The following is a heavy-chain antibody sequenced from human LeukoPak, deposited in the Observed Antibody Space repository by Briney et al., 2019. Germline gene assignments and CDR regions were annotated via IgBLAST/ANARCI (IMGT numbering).Heavy chain of an antibody. D-gene: IGHD3-22*01. Sequence: GASVKVSCQASGYTFTGHYIHWGRQAPGQRAEGMGWIHPNSGCTNYAQKFQGWVTMTRDTSISTAYMELSRLRSDDTAVYYCAKYASRWTGYYYDRGGYFDYWGQGTLVTVSS. CDR3: AKYASRWTGYYYDRGGYFDY. CDR2: IHPNSGCT. CDR1: GYTFTGHY. J-gene: IGHJ4*02. V-gene: IGHV1-2*04.